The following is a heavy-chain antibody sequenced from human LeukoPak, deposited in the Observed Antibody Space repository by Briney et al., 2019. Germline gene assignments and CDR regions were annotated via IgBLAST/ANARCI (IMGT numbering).Heavy chain of an antibody. J-gene: IGHJ4*02. V-gene: IGHV3-30-3*01. Sequence: GGSLRLSCVASGFTFSSYAMQWVRQAPGKGLEWVAVISYDGSSKYYADSVKGRFTISRDNSKNTLYLQMNSLRAEDTTVYYCATQGSGLLRGPFDVWGQGTLVTVSS. CDR1: GFTFSSYA. CDR3: ATQGSGLLRGPFDV. CDR2: ISYDGSSK. D-gene: IGHD3-3*01.